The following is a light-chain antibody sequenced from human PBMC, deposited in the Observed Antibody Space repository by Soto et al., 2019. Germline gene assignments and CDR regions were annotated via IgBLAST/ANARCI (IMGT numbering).Light chain of an antibody. V-gene: IGKV1-17*01. CDR3: LQHNSYPLT. Sequence: DIQMTQSPSSLSSSVGDRVTITCRASQGITQDLGGYQQKRGKAPKRLIYAASSLQSGVPSRFIGSGSGTEFTLTISSLQPEDFATYYCLQHNSYPLTFGGGTKVEIK. CDR2: AAS. CDR1: QGITQD. J-gene: IGKJ4*01.